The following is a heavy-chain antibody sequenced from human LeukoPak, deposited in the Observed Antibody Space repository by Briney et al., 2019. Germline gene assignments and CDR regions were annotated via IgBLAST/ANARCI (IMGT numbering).Heavy chain of an antibody. CDR2: IKQDGSEK. CDR1: GFTFSSFW. CDR3: ARAIGYSSGGLDV. V-gene: IGHV3-7*01. Sequence: GGPLSLSCEAPGFTFSSFWMSWVPRAPGKGLSWLANIKQDGSEKYYVDSVKGRFTISRDNAKNSLYLQMNSLRAEDTAVYYCARAIGYSSGGLDVWGKGTTVTVSS. D-gene: IGHD6-19*01. J-gene: IGHJ6*04.